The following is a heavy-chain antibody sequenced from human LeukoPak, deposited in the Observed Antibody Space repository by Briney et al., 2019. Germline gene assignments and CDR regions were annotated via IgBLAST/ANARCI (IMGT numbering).Heavy chain of an antibody. CDR3: ARGEITMVRGVIPSAFDY. CDR1: GGSFSGYH. D-gene: IGHD3-10*01. Sequence: PSETLSLTCAVYGGSFSGYHWTWIRQSPGKGLEWIGEINHSGSTNYNPSLKSRVTISVDTSKNQFSLKLSSVTAADTAVYYCARGEITMVRGVIPSAFDYWGQGTLVTVSS. CDR2: INHSGST. V-gene: IGHV4-34*01. J-gene: IGHJ4*02.